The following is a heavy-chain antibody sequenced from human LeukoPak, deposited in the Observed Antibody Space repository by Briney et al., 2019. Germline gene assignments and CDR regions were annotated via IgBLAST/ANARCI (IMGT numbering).Heavy chain of an antibody. CDR1: GGSFSGYY. D-gene: IGHD6-13*01. Sequence: SETLSLTCAVYGGSFSGYYWSWIRQPPGKGLEWIGEINHSGSTNYNPPLKSRVTISVDTSKNQFSLKLSSVTAADTAVYYCARGNGWQQKDRGGHYFDYWGQGTLVTVSS. V-gene: IGHV4-34*01. CDR3: ARGNGWQQKDRGGHYFDY. J-gene: IGHJ4*02. CDR2: INHSGST.